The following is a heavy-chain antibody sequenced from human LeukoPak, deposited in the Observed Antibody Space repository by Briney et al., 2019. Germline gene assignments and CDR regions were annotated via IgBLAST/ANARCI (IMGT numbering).Heavy chain of an antibody. D-gene: IGHD3-10*01. Sequence: GGSLRLSCAASGFTFSSYSMNWVRQAPGKGLEWVSYISSDSRTIYYADSVKGRFTISRDNAKNSLYLQMKSLRDEDTAVYYCARYGSGTSYITNCFDYWGQGTLVTVSS. J-gene: IGHJ4*02. CDR3: ARYGSGTSYITNCFDY. CDR2: ISSDSRTI. V-gene: IGHV3-48*02. CDR1: GFTFSSYS.